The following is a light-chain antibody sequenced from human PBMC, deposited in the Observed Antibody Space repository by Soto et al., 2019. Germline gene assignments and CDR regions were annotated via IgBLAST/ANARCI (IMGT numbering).Light chain of an antibody. Sequence: QSVLTQPPSVSGAPGQRVTISCTGSSSNIGSTYDVQWYQQLPGTAPKLLIPGNTDRPAGVPDRVSGSKSGTSASLVITGLKADDEADYYGQSYDDRLGVHYVFGPGTKVTVL. CDR3: QSYDDRLGVHYV. V-gene: IGLV1-40*01. J-gene: IGLJ1*01. CDR1: SSNIGSTYD. CDR2: GNT.